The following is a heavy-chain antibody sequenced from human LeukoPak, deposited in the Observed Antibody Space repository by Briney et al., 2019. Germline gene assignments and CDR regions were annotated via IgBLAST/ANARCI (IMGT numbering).Heavy chain of an antibody. D-gene: IGHD3-10*01. CDR3: AREWELREALTHYYYYGMDV. J-gene: IGHJ6*02. CDR1: GYTFTSYG. V-gene: IGHV1-18*01. Sequence: ASVKVSYKASGYTFTSYGISWVRQAPGQGLEWMGWISAYNGNTNYTQKLQGRVTMTTDTSTSTAYMELRSLRSDDTAVYYCAREWELREALTHYYYYGMDVWGQGTTVTVSS. CDR2: ISAYNGNT.